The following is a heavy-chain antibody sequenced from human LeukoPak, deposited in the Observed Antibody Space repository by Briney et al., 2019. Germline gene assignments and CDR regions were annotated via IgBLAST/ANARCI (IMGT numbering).Heavy chain of an antibody. D-gene: IGHD1-26*01. Sequence: GGSLRLSCAASGFTFSSYAMSWVRQAPGKGLEWVSAISGSGGSTYYADSVKGRFTISRDNAKNSLYLQMNSLRAEDTAVYYCAHSSVTVGSFDYWGQGTLVIVSS. J-gene: IGHJ4*02. CDR3: AHSSVTVGSFDY. V-gene: IGHV3-23*01. CDR2: ISGSGGST. CDR1: GFTFSSYA.